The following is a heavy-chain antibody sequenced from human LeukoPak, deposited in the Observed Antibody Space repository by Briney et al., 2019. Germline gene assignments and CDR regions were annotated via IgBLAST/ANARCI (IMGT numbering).Heavy chain of an antibody. CDR1: GFTFSNWW. V-gene: IGHV3-30*03. J-gene: IGHJ4*02. D-gene: IGHD6-19*01. CDR2: ISYDGSNK. CDR3: ARAVAGFY. Sequence: PGGSLRLSCAASGFTFSNWWMSWVRQAPGKGLEWVAVISYDGSNKYYADSVKGRFTISRDNSKNTLYLQMNSLRAEDTAVYYCARAVAGFYWGQGTLVTVSS.